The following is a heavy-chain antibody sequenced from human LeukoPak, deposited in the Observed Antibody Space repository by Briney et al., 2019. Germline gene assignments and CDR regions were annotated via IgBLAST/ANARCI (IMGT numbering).Heavy chain of an antibody. CDR1: GFTFGDYA. CDR2: IASKTDGGTT. Sequence: PGGSLRLSCTASGFTFGDYAMTWVRQAPGKGLEWVGFIASKTDGGTTDYAAPVKGRFTISRDDSKNTLYLQMNSLKTEDTAVYYCTTDLSFYSYGSFDYYMDVWGKGTTVTVSS. J-gene: IGHJ6*03. D-gene: IGHD5-18*01. V-gene: IGHV3-15*04. CDR3: TTDLSFYSYGSFDYYMDV.